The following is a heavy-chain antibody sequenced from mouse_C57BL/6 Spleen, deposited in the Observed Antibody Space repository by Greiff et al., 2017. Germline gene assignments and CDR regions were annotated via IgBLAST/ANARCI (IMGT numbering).Heavy chain of an antibody. J-gene: IGHJ2*01. CDR2: IAPEAGET. D-gene: IGHD2-3*01. V-gene: IGHV14-2*01. CDR3: ARDGYPYYFDD. Sequence: VQLQQSGAELVKPGASVKLSCTASGFNIKDYYMHWVKQRTEQGLEWIGRIAPEAGETKYAPKFQGKATITADKTSNTAYLQLSSVTSEDTAVYYCARDGYPYYFDDWGQGTTLTVSS. CDR1: GFNIKDYY.